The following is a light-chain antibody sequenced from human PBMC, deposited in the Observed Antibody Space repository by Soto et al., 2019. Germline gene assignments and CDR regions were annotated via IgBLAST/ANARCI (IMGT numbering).Light chain of an antibody. J-gene: IGKJ4*01. CDR3: QQYDNLPLT. CDR2: DAS. V-gene: IGKV1-33*01. Sequence: DIQMTQSPSSLSASVEDRVIITCRASQSISNHLNWYQHKPGKAPKLLIYDASNLETRVPSRFSGSGYGTDFTFTISSLKPEDFATYYCQQYDNLPLTFGGVPKVDIK. CDR1: QSISNH.